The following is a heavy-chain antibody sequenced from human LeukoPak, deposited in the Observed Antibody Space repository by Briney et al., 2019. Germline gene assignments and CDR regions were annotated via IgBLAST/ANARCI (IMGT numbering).Heavy chain of an antibody. J-gene: IGHJ4*02. CDR2: ISSSSSYI. Sequence: GGSLRLSCAASGFTFSSYSMNWVRQAPGKGLEWVSSISSSSSYIYYADSVKGRFTISRDNAKNSLYLQMNSLRAEDTAVYYCARDLNYYDSSGYPRWGQGTLVTASS. CDR3: ARDLNYYDSSGYPR. D-gene: IGHD3-22*01. CDR1: GFTFSSYS. V-gene: IGHV3-21*01.